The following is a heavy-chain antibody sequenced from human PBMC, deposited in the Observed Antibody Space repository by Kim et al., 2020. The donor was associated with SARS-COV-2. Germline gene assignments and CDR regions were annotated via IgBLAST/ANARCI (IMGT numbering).Heavy chain of an antibody. J-gene: IGHJ4*02. Sequence: SLNSRVTSSVDTSKNQFSLKLSVVTAADTAVYYCARRVYDFGGGYYTLDYWGQGTLVTVSS. CDR3: ARRVYDFGGGYYTLDY. D-gene: IGHD3-3*01. V-gene: IGHV4-30-2*05.